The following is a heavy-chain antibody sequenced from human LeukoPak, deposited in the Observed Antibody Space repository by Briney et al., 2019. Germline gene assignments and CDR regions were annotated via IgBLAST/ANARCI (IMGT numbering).Heavy chain of an antibody. CDR2: IRSNSDGGTT. V-gene: IGHV3-15*01. CDR3: ATDFYDST. J-gene: IGHJ5*02. CDR1: GFIFTNYF. D-gene: IGHD3-22*01. Sequence: GGSLRLSCAASGFIFTNYFMSWVRQAPGKGLEWVGRIRSNSDGGTTDYAAPVKGRFTLSRDDSKTTLYLQMNSLQTEDTAVYYCATDFYDSTWGQGTLVTVSS.